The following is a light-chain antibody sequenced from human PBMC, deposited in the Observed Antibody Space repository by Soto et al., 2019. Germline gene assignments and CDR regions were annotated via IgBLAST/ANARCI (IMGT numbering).Light chain of an antibody. V-gene: IGKV1-5*01. CDR2: DAT. CDR1: QLVNSW. Sequence: QITQSPSTLSASVGDRVTITCRASQLVNSWLAWYQHKPGRAPELLIYDATTLETGVPSRFSGSRSGTEFTLTISSLQPDDSATYYCLQYNSYWTFGQGTRVEIK. CDR3: LQYNSYWT. J-gene: IGKJ1*01.